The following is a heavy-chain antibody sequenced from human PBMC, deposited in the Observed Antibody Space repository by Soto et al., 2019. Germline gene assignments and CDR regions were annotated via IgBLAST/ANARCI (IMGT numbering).Heavy chain of an antibody. CDR1: GYTFTSYG. CDR3: AGDIGVYDSSGYSHYYYGMDV. J-gene: IGHJ6*02. V-gene: IGHV1-18*01. CDR2: ISAYNGNT. D-gene: IGHD3-22*01. Sequence: QVQLVQSGAEVKKPGASVKVSCKASGYTFTSYGISWVRQAPGQGLEWMGWISAYNGNTNYAQKLQGRVTMTTDTTTSTAYRERRSLRSDDTAVYYCAGDIGVYDSSGYSHYYYGMDVWGQGTTVTVSS.